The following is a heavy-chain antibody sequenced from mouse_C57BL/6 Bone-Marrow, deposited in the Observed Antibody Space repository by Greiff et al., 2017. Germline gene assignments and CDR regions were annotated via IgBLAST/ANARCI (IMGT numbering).Heavy chain of an antibody. CDR3: ARFGVWYFDV. D-gene: IGHD3-1*01. CDR2: IDPENGDT. J-gene: IGHJ1*03. V-gene: IGHV14-4*01. Sequence: VQLQQSGAELVRPGASVKLSCTASGFNIKDDYMHWVKQRPKQGLEWIGWIDPENGDTEYAPQFKGKATITADTSSNTAYPQLSRLTSDDSAVYFCARFGVWYFDVWGTGTTVTVSS. CDR1: GFNIKDDY.